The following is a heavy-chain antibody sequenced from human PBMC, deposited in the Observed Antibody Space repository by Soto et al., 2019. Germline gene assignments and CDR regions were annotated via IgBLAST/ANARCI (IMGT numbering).Heavy chain of an antibody. CDR3: ARGDSTDCSNGVCSFFYNHDMDV. CDR2: INPKSGGT. V-gene: IGHV1-2*04. D-gene: IGHD2-8*01. CDR1: GHSFTDDH. J-gene: IGHJ6*02. Sequence: ASVKFSCKASGHSFTDDHTHWVRQAPGQGLDWRGRINPKSGGTSTAQKFQGWVTMTTDTSISTASMELTRLTSDDTAIYYCARGDSTDCSNGVCSFFYNHDMDVWGQGTTVTVSS.